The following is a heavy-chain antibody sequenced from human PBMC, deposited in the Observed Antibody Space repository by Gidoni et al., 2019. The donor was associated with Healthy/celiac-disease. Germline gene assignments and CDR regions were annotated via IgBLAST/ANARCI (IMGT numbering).Heavy chain of an antibody. CDR3: ARDKGRWFGELSRYYYYGMDV. Sequence: QVQLVQSGAEVKKPGASVKVSCTASGYTFTSYGISWVRQAPGQGLEWMGWISAYNGNTNYAQKLQGRVTMTTDTSTSTAYMELRSLRSDDTAVYYCARDKGRWFGELSRYYYYGMDVWGQGTTVTVSS. V-gene: IGHV1-18*01. J-gene: IGHJ6*02. CDR2: ISAYNGNT. CDR1: GYTFTSYG. D-gene: IGHD3-10*01.